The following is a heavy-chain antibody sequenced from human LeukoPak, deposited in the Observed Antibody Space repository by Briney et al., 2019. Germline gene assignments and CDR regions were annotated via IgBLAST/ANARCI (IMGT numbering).Heavy chain of an antibody. Sequence: GGSLRLSCAASGVTFSSYWMHWVRQAPGKGLVWVARISPDGSSALSADSVRGRFTISRDNAANTLYLQLNSLRAEDTAVYYCARVSFCPRCHFDYWGQGTLVTVSS. CDR3: ARVSFCPRCHFDY. V-gene: IGHV3-74*03. CDR2: ISPDGSSA. D-gene: IGHD2/OR15-2a*01. J-gene: IGHJ4*02. CDR1: GVTFSSYW.